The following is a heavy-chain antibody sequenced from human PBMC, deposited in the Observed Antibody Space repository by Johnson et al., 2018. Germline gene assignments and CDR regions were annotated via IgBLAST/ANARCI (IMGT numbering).Heavy chain of an antibody. Sequence: VQLVETGAEVKKPGASVKVSCKASGYTFTTYYIHWVRQAPGQGLEWMGVVNPSDGITTYAQKFQGRVSMTREPSTSTVYIELSSLNSGDTSVLYCAQDLGYYVANYSYAMAVGGQGTTVTVSS. CDR3: AQDLGYYVANYSYAMAV. V-gene: IGHV1-46*01. J-gene: IGHJ6*02. CDR1: GYTFTTYY. CDR2: VNPSDGIT. D-gene: IGHD2/OR15-2a*01.